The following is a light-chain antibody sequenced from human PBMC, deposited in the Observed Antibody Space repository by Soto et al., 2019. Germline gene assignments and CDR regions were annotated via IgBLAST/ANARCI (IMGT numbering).Light chain of an antibody. J-gene: IGKJ1*01. CDR3: QQYNGT. V-gene: IGKV1-5*03. Sequence: DIQMTQSPSTLSASVGDRVTITCRASQSISSWLAWYQQKPGKAPKLQIYKASSLESGVPSRFSGSGSGTEFTLTISSLQPDDFATYYCQQYNGTFGQGTKVEIK. CDR1: QSISSW. CDR2: KAS.